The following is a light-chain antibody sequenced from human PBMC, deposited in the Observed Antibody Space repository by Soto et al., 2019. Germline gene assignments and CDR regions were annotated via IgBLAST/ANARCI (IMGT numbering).Light chain of an antibody. CDR3: QQYGSSGT. V-gene: IGKV3-11*01. Sequence: EIVLTQAPASLSLSPGERATLSCRSSQSVSTYLAWYQQKPGQAPRLLIYDGSNRATGIPARFSGSGSGTDHTLTISSLEPEDSAVYYCQQYGSSGTFGQGTKVDIK. CDR2: DGS. J-gene: IGKJ1*01. CDR1: QSVSTY.